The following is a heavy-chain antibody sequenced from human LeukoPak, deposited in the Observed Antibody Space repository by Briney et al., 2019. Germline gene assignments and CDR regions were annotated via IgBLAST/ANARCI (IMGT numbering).Heavy chain of an antibody. D-gene: IGHD6-13*01. CDR2: ISGDGGST. V-gene: IGHV3-43*02. CDR3: AKEAVIAAAAVDP. Sequence: GGALRHSCPASGFTFDDYAMHWLRQAPGKELEWVSRISGDGGSTYYAESVKGRFTIFRDNSKNSLYLQMNSLRTEDTALYYCAKEAVIAAAAVDPWGEGTLVSVSS. CDR1: GFTFDDYA. J-gene: IGHJ5*02.